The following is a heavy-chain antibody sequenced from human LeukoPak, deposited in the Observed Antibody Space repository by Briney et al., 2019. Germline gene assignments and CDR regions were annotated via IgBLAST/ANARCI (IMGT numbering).Heavy chain of an antibody. CDR2: IKRDGSEK. CDR3: ARDLGSSNSYYNWFDP. D-gene: IGHD1-26*01. J-gene: IGHJ5*02. V-gene: IGHV3-7*01. Sequence: GGSLRLSCAASGFTFSAYWMSWVRQAPGKGLEWVANIKRDGSEKYYVDSVAGRFTISRDNAKNSLYLQMSSLRAEDTAVYYCARDLGSSNSYYNWFDPWGQGTLVTVSS. CDR1: GFTFSAYW.